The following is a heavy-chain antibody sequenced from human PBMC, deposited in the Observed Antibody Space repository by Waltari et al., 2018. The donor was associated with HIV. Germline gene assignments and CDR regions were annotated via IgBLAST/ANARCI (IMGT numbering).Heavy chain of an antibody. V-gene: IGHV4-61*02. Sequence: QVQLQESGPGLVKPSQTLSLSCTVSGDSISRHTFFWTWLRQPGGGRLEWIGHVSSSGTTNYNPSLERRVTISMDTSENQFSLRLTSVTATDTAVYFCMRRSAAVNFYGMDVWGQGTTVTVSS. CDR1: GDSISRHTFF. D-gene: IGHD2-15*01. J-gene: IGHJ6*02. CDR3: MRRSAAVNFYGMDV. CDR2: VSSSGTT.